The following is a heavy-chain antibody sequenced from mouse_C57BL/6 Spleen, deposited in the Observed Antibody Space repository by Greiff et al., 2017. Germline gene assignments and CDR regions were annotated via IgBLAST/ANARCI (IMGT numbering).Heavy chain of an antibody. J-gene: IGHJ4*01. Sequence: EVQGVESGGGLVQPGGSLKLSCAASGFTFSDYYMYWVRQTPEKRLEWVAYISNGGGSTYYPDTVKGRFTISRDNAKNTLYLQMSRLKSEDTAMYYCARHYYGGDAMDYWGQGTSVTVSS. CDR1: GFTFSDYY. CDR2: ISNGGGST. CDR3: ARHYYGGDAMDY. D-gene: IGHD1-1*01. V-gene: IGHV5-12*01.